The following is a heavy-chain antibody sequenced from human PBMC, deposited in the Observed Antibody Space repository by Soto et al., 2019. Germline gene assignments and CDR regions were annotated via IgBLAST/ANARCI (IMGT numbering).Heavy chain of an antibody. D-gene: IGHD6-6*01. CDR3: ARSSSIAARPGYYGMDV. CDR1: GGSFIGYY. V-gene: IGHV4-34*01. Sequence: PSETLSLTCAVYGGSFIGYYWIFIRHPPFKWLEWIVEINHSGSTNYNPSLKSRVTISVDTSKNQFSLKLSSVTAADTAVYYCARSSSIAARPGYYGMDVWGQGTTVTVSS. J-gene: IGHJ6*02. CDR2: INHSGST.